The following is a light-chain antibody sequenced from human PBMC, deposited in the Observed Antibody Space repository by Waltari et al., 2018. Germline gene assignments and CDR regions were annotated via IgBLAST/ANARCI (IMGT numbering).Light chain of an antibody. J-gene: IGLJ1*01. CDR1: SSDIGAYNY. CDR3: SSYATTYSFV. Sequence: QSALTQPPSASGSPGQSVTIACTGTSSDIGAYNYVSWYQQHPGKAPKLLIYEVSARPSGVPDRFSGSTSGNTASLTVSGLQAEDEADYYCSSYATTYSFVFGSGTRVAVL. V-gene: IGLV2-8*01. CDR2: EVS.